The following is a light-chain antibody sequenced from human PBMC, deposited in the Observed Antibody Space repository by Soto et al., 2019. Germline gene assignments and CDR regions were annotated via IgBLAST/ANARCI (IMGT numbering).Light chain of an antibody. Sequence: QSVLTQPPPASGTPGQRVTISCSGNSSNIGGNTVNWYQQLPGTAPKLLIYNNNQRPSGVPDRFSGSKSGTSASLAISGLQSEDEADYYCATWDDSRNKVFGTGTKVTVL. CDR1: SSNIGGNT. V-gene: IGLV1-44*01. CDR3: ATWDDSRNKV. J-gene: IGLJ1*01. CDR2: NNN.